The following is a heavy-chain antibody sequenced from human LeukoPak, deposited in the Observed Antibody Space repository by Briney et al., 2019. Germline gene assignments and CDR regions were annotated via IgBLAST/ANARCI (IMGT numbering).Heavy chain of an antibody. J-gene: IGHJ4*02. CDR2: IGYNGGDT. V-gene: IGHV3-23*01. CDR3: GRDWKLDF. CDR1: GFTFSSYA. Sequence: GGSLRLSCAASGFTFSSYAMSWVRQAPGKGLEWVSAIGYNGGDTKYADSVKGRFTISRDNSKNTLYLQMNSLRVEDTAMYYCGRDWKLDFWGQGTLVTVSS. D-gene: IGHD1-1*01.